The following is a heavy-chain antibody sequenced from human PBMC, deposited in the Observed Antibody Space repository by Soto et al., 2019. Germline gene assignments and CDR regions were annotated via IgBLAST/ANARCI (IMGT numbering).Heavy chain of an antibody. J-gene: IGHJ3*02. Sequence: SVKVSCKASGGTFSSYAISWVRQAPGQGLEWMGGIIPIFGTANYAQKFQGRVTITADESTSTAYMELSSLRSEDTAVYYCARDLYSSGPPDAFAIWGQGTMVTVSS. CDR1: GGTFSSYA. D-gene: IGHD6-19*01. CDR3: ARDLYSSGPPDAFAI. V-gene: IGHV1-69*13. CDR2: IIPIFGTA.